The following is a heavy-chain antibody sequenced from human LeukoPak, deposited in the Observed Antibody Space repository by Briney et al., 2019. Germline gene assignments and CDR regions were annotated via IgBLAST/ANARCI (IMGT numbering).Heavy chain of an antibody. CDR2: IYSGGST. V-gene: IGHV3-66*01. Sequence: GGSLRLSCAVSGFTVSTYYMTWVRQVPGKGLEWVSVIYSGGSTYYADSVKGRFTISRDNSKNTLYLQMNSLRAEDTTVYYCVAYYDILTGYKYWGQGTLVTVSS. CDR3: VAYYDILTGYKY. J-gene: IGHJ4*02. D-gene: IGHD3-9*01. CDR1: GFTVSTYY.